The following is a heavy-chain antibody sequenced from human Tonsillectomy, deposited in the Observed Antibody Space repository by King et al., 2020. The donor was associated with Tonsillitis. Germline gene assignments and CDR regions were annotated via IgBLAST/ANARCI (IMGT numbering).Heavy chain of an antibody. CDR3: AREIAAAGTDAFDI. J-gene: IGHJ3*02. V-gene: IGHV4-61*01. Sequence: QLQLQESGPGLVKPSETLSLTCTVSGGSVSSGSYYWSWIRQPPGKGLEWIGYIYYSGSTNYNPSLKSRVTISVDTSKNQFSLKLSSVTAADTAVYYCAREIAAAGTDAFDIWGQGTMVTVSS. CDR1: GGSVSSGSYY. D-gene: IGHD6-13*01. CDR2: IYYSGST.